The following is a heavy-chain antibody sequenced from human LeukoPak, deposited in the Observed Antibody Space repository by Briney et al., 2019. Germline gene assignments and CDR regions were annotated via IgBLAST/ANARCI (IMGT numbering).Heavy chain of an antibody. J-gene: IGHJ3*02. CDR1: GDSVSSNSAA. V-gene: IGHV6-1*01. CDR3: ARARPSGWYYAFDI. Sequence: SQTLSLACAISGDSVSSNSAAWNWIRQSPSRGLEWLGRTYYRSKWYNDYAVSVKSRITINPDTSKNQFSLQLSSVTPEDTAVYYCARARPSGWYYAFDIWGQGTMVTVSS. CDR2: TYYRSKWYN. D-gene: IGHD6-19*01.